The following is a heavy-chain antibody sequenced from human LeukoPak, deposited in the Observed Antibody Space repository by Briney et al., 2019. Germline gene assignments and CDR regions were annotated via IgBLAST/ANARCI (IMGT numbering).Heavy chain of an antibody. J-gene: IGHJ4*02. CDR2: INPSGGST. Sequence: GASVKVSCKASGYTFTSYYMHRVRQAPGQGLEWMGIINPSGGSTSYAQRFQGRVTMTRDTSTSTVYMELSSLRSEDTAVYYCAREVLVPAAYDYWGQGTLVTVSS. CDR3: AREVLVPAAYDY. CDR1: GYTFTSYY. V-gene: IGHV1-46*01. D-gene: IGHD2-2*01.